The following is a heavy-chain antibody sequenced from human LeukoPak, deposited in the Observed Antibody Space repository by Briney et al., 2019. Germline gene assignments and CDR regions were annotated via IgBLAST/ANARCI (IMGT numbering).Heavy chain of an antibody. Sequence: SGPTLVKPTQTLTLTCTFSGFSLHTHGVGGGWIRQPPGKALEWLALIYWDDDKRYSPSLKSKITVTKDTSKNQVVLTMTNMDLVDTATYHCAHSLRRRSCSGGSCYYFDDWGQGTLVTVSS. D-gene: IGHD2-15*01. V-gene: IGHV2-5*02. CDR2: IYWDDDK. J-gene: IGHJ4*02. CDR1: GFSLHTHGVG. CDR3: AHSLRRRSCSGGSCYYFDD.